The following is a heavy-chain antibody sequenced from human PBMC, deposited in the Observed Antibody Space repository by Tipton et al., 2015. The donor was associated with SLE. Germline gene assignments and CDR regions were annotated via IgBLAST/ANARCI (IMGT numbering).Heavy chain of an antibody. CDR1: GGSISSGGYS. CDR2: IYHSGST. J-gene: IGHJ4*02. CDR3: ARTVPGSFDY. Sequence: TLSLTCAVSGGSISSGGYSWSWLRQPPGKGLEWIGYIYHSGSTYYNPSLKSRVTISVDRSKNQFSLKLSSVPVADTAVYYCARTVPGSFDYWGQGTLVTVSS. D-gene: IGHD6-19*01. V-gene: IGHV4-30-2*01.